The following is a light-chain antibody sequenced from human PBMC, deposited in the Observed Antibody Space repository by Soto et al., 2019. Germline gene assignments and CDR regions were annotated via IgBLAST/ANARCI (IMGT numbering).Light chain of an antibody. V-gene: IGLV1-47*01. Sequence: QSVLTQPPSASGTPGQRVTISCSGSTSNIESNYVYWYQQLPGTAPKLLIYRNSHRPSGVPDRFSGSKSGTSGSLVISGLRSEDEADYYCAAWDDSLSGVVFGGGNKVTVL. CDR2: RNS. J-gene: IGLJ2*01. CDR3: AAWDDSLSGVV. CDR1: TSNIESNY.